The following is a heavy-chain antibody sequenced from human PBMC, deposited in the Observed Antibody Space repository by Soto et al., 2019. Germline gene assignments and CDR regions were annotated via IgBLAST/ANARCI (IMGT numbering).Heavy chain of an antibody. Sequence: SETLSLTCTVSGDSISSGDYYWSWIRQPPGKGLEWIGYIYYSGSTYYNPSLKSRVTISVDTSKNQFSLKLSSVTAADTAVYYCATQRTIFGVVMDDYWGQGTLVTVSS. CDR3: ATQRTIFGVVMDDY. V-gene: IGHV4-30-4*01. CDR2: IYYSGST. D-gene: IGHD3-3*01. J-gene: IGHJ4*02. CDR1: GDSISSGDYY.